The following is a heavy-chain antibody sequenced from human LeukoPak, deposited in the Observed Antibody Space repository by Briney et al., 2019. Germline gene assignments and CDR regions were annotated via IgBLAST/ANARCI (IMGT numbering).Heavy chain of an antibody. CDR2: IYSGGST. D-gene: IGHD3-10*01. CDR3: ARYARGSLDY. CDR1: GFTVSSNY. J-gene: IGHJ4*02. Sequence: GGSLRLSCAASGFTVSSNYMNWVRQAPGKGLEWVSVIYSGGSTYYADSVKGRFTISRDNSKNTLYLQMNSLRAEDTAVYYCARYARGSLDYWGQGTLVTVSS. V-gene: IGHV3-66*01.